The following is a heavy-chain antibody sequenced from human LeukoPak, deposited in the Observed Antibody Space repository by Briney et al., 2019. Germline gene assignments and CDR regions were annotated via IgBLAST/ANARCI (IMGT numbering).Heavy chain of an antibody. CDR3: ARGAYYYDSSGAFDY. V-gene: IGHV3-48*03. D-gene: IGHD3-22*01. Sequence: GGSLRLSCAASGFTFSSYEMNWVRQAPGKGLEWVSYISSSGSTIYYADSVKGRFTISRDNAKNSLYLQMNSLGAEDTAVYYCARGAYYYDSSGAFDYWGQGTLVTVSS. J-gene: IGHJ4*02. CDR2: ISSSGSTI. CDR1: GFTFSSYE.